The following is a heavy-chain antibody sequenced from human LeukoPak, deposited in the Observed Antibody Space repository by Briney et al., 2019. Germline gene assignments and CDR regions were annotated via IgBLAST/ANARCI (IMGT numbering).Heavy chain of an antibody. CDR3: ARVLIATPYSSGWYLDY. V-gene: IGHV4-39*07. Sequence: SETLSLTCTVSGGSISSSSYYWGWIRQPPGKGLEWIGSIYYSGSTYYNPSLKSRVTISVDTSKNQFSLKLSSVTAADTAAYYCARVLIATPYSSGWYLDYWGQGTLVTVSS. CDR2: IYYSGST. CDR1: GGSISSSSYY. D-gene: IGHD6-19*01. J-gene: IGHJ4*02.